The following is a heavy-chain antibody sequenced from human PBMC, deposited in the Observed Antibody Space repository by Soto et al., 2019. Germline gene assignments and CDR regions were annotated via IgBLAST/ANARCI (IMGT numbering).Heavy chain of an antibody. Sequence: PSETLSLTCTVSGGSVSSGSYYWSWIRQPPGKGLEWIGYIYYSGSTNYNPSLKSRVTISVDTSKNQFSLKLSSVTAADTAVYYCAREGFDFWSGYYTHYFDYWGQGTLVTVPQ. D-gene: IGHD3-3*01. J-gene: IGHJ4*02. V-gene: IGHV4-61*01. CDR2: IYYSGST. CDR3: AREGFDFWSGYYTHYFDY. CDR1: GGSVSSGSYY.